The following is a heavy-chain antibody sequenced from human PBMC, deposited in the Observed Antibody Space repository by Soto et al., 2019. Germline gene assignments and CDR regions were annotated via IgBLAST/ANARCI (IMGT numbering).Heavy chain of an antibody. Sequence: WWSLRLSCLGSLFAFSHARMTWFRQAPGKGLEWVGHIKSKTDEATTDYAAPVKDRFTISRDDSGNTLYLEMNRLKTEDTGIYYCITDAGFCSRDSCYFWAFWGPGTLVTVSS. V-gene: IGHV3-15*01. CDR3: ITDAGFCSRDSCYFWAF. J-gene: IGHJ1*01. CDR2: IKSKTDEATT. D-gene: IGHD2-2*01. CDR1: LFAFSHAR.